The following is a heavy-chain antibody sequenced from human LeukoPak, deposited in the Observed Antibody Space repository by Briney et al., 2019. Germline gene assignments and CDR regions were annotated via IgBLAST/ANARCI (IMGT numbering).Heavy chain of an antibody. CDR1: GFSFSSYW. Sequence: GGSLRLSCAASGFSFSSYWMHWVRQVPGKGLVWVARINDDGSVTIYADSVKGRFTMSRDNAKSTLYLQMTSLRAEDTAVYYCARRMAVAGTSPFDYWGQGTLVTVSS. CDR2: INDDGSVT. CDR3: ARRMAVAGTSPFDY. J-gene: IGHJ4*02. D-gene: IGHD6-19*01. V-gene: IGHV3-74*01.